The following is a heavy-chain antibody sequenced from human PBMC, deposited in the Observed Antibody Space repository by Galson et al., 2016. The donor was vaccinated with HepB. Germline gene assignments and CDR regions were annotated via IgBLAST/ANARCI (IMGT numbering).Heavy chain of an antibody. CDR2: ISDDGTYK. D-gene: IGHD1-14*01. V-gene: IGHV3-30*18. CDR3: AKLLMPFEPSDAFDI. J-gene: IGHJ3*02. CDR1: GFTFNNYD. Sequence: SLRLSCAASGFTFNNYDIHWVRQAPGKGLEWVALISDDGTYKYYADSVKGRFTISRDNSKNTLNLQMNSLRVDDTAVYYCAKLLMPFEPSDAFDIWGPGTMVTVSS.